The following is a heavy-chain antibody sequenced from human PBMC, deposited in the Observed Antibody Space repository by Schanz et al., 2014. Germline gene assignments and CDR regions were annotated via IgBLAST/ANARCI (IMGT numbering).Heavy chain of an antibody. CDR3: ARDGDRFYHNYYMDF. CDR2: ISYDGRNK. J-gene: IGHJ6*03. D-gene: IGHD4-17*01. Sequence: QVQQGESGGGFANPHNNLRGSCKRSGSTLNIYSIKKVRNTPRKGLEWVAVISYDGRNKYYADSVKGRFTVSRDNARNSLYLHMNTLGAEDTAVYYCARDGDRFYHNYYMDFWGEG. CDR1: GSTLNIYS. V-gene: IGHV3-30-3*01.